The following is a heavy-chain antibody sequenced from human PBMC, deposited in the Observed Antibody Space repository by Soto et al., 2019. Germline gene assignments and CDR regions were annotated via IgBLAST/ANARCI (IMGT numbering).Heavy chain of an antibody. V-gene: IGHV3-30*03. Sequence: GGSLRLSCAASESTFSSYGIHWVRQAPGKGLEWVAVISYDGSEKYYADSVKGRFSISRDNSKNTVDLQMNSLRPEDTAVYYCARPALVLVYYYYGLDVWGQGTAVTVSS. CDR3: ARPALVLVYYYYGLDV. CDR1: ESTFSSYG. D-gene: IGHD5-18*01. J-gene: IGHJ6*02. CDR2: ISYDGSEK.